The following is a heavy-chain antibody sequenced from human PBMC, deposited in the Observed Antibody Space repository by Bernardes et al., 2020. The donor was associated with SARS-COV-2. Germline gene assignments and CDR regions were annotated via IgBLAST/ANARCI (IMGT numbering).Heavy chain of an antibody. V-gene: IGHV1-24*01. D-gene: IGHD3-3*01. J-gene: IGHJ5*02. CDR1: GHTLPELS. CDR2: FDPDDGET. Sequence: ASVKVSCQHSGHTLPELSMHCVRQAPGKGLAWMGGFDPDDGETIHPQMLHGRLPMTEDTPTDTAYMELNSLRSEDTAVYYCAPGPVQYYDFWSGYYNLFDPWGQGTQVTVSS. CDR3: APGPVQYYDFWSGYYNLFDP.